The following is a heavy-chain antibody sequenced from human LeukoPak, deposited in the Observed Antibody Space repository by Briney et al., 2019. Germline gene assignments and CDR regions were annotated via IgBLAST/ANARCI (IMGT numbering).Heavy chain of an antibody. D-gene: IGHD3-10*01. V-gene: IGHV4-4*02. Sequence: GSLRLSCAASGFTFSSYAMSWVRQAPGKGLEWIGEVHHSGGTNDNPSLKSRVTLSADRSNNRFSLSLNSVTAADTAVFYCARGEEYGSGTVRFDYWGQGILVTVSS. CDR3: ARGEEYGSGTVRFDY. CDR1: GFTFSSYAM. CDR2: VHHSGGT. J-gene: IGHJ4*02.